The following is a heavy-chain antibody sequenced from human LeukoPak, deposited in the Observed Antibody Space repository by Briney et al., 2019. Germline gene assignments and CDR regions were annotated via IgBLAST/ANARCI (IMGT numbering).Heavy chain of an antibody. V-gene: IGHV3-21*01. CDR2: ISSSYI. J-gene: IGHJ4*02. CDR3: ASGRGYSSY. CDR1: GFTFSSYS. Sequence: GGSLRLSCAASGFTFSSYSMNWVRQAPGKGLEWVSSISSSYIYYADSVKGRFTISRDNAKNSLYLQMNSLRAEDTAVYYCASGRGYSSYWGQGTLVTVSS. D-gene: IGHD5-18*01.